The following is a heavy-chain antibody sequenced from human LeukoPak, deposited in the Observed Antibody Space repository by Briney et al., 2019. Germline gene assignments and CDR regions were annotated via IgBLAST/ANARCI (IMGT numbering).Heavy chain of an antibody. CDR2: IYYSGST. Sequence: SETLSLTCTVSGGSISSSSYYWGWIRQPPGKGLEWIGSIYYSGSTYYNPSLKSRVTISVDTSKNQFSLKLSSVTAADTAVYYCARGVGPSTPIIDYWGQGTLVTVSS. CDR3: ARGVGPSTPIIDY. CDR1: GGSISSSSYY. D-gene: IGHD1-14*01. V-gene: IGHV4-39*07. J-gene: IGHJ4*02.